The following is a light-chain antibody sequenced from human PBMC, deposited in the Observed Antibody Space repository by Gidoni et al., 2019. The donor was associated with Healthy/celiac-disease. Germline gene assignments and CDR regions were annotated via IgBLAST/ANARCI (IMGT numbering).Light chain of an antibody. CDR3: QQSYSTRCS. Sequence: DIQMTQSPSSLSASVGDRVPITCRASQSISSYLNWYQQKPGKAPKLLIYAASSLQSGVPSRFSGSGSGTDFTLTISSLQPEDFATYYCQQSYSTRCSFGQGTKLEIK. CDR1: QSISSY. CDR2: AAS. V-gene: IGKV1-39*01. J-gene: IGKJ2*04.